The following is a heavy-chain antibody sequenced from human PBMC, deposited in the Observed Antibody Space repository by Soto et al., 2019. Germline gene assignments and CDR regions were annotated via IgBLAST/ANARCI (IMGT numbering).Heavy chain of an antibody. D-gene: IGHD2-2*01. CDR3: ARKVVPSAALDS. CDR2: IDPSDSYS. J-gene: IGHJ4*02. V-gene: IGHV5-10-1*01. CDR1: GYSFTRYW. Sequence: LGESLKISCKGSGYSFTRYWINWVRQMPGKGLEWMGRIDPSDSYSSYSPSFQGHVTLSVDKSSNTAYLQWSSLKASDTAIYFCARKVVPSAALDSWGQGTLVTVSS.